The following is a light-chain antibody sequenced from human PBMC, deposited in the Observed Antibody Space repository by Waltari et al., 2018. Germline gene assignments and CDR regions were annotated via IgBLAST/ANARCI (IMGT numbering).Light chain of an antibody. CDR3: QQYYSYPRT. CDR2: HAS. J-gene: IGKJ1*01. CDR1: QGISNG. V-gene: IGKV1-13*02. Sequence: AIQLTQSPSSLSASVGDRVPITCRASQGISNGLAWYQQKPGKPPKLLMYHASSLEFGVPSTFSGSGSGTDFTLTISCLQSEDFATYYCQQYYSYPRTFGQGTKVEIK.